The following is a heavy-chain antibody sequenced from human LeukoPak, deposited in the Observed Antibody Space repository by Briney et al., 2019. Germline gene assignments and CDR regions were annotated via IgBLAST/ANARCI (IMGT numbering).Heavy chain of an antibody. CDR2: IRSKANSYAT. V-gene: IGHV3-73*01. Sequence: GGSLRLSCAASGFTFSGSAMHWVRQASGKGLEWVGRIRSKANSYATAYAASVKGRFTISRDDSKNTAYLQMNSLKTEDTAVYYCTREYSSGWQPYYFDYWGQGTLVTVSS. CDR3: TREYSSGWQPYYFDY. J-gene: IGHJ4*02. D-gene: IGHD6-19*01. CDR1: GFTFSGSA.